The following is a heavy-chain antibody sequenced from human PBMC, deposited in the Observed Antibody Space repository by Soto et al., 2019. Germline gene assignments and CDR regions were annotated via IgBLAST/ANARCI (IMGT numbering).Heavy chain of an antibody. Sequence: PSETLSLPCAFSGGSLNRSNWWGWVRLPPGEGLEWIGETSQSGGTKYSPSLKSRVTISVDKSNNQISLELSSLTAADTAVYYCVRHSGATFDFWGQGIPVTVSS. V-gene: IGHV4-4*02. D-gene: IGHD2-15*01. CDR2: TSQSGGT. J-gene: IGHJ4*02. CDR3: VRHSGATFDF. CDR1: GGSLNRSNW.